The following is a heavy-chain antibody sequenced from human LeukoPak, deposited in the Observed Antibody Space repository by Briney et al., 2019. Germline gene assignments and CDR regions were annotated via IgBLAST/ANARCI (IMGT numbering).Heavy chain of an antibody. J-gene: IGHJ5*02. D-gene: IGHD2-15*01. CDR3: TTSDIVPEVIAPNYFVA. CDR1: GFTFSNAW. V-gene: IGHV3-15*01. Sequence: KPGGSRPLSCAASGFTFSNAWMSWVRQVPGKGLEWVGHIKSRIHGGTPDYAAPVKGRLIVSRDDSKNTLYLQMSSLKPEDTAVYYCTTSDIVPEVIAPNYFVAWGQVPRHTLSS. CDR2: IKSRIHGGTP.